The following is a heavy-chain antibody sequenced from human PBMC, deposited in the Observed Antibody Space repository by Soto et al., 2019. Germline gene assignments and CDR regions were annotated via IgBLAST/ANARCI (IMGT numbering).Heavy chain of an antibody. CDR1: GLTFSSYG. V-gene: IGHV3-33*01. CDR2: IWYDGSNK. Sequence: GGSLRLSCAASGLTFSSYGMHWVRQAPGKGLEWVAVIWYDGSNKYYADSVKGRFTISRDNSKNTLYVQMNSLRAEDTAVYYCAREDCSSTSCPLGYYYMDVWGKGTTVTVSS. J-gene: IGHJ6*03. CDR3: AREDCSSTSCPLGYYYMDV. D-gene: IGHD2-2*01.